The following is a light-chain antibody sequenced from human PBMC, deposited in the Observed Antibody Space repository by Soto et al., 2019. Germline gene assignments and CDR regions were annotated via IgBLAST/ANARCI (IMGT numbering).Light chain of an antibody. CDR1: QSVSNNY. Sequence: DIVLTQSPGTLSLSPGERATLSCRASQSVSNNYLAWYQQKPGQAPRLLIYGASNRANGIPDRFSGSGSGTDFTLTISRLEPEDVAVYYCQQYGSAGTFGQGPKVDIK. CDR3: QQYGSAGT. J-gene: IGKJ1*01. CDR2: GAS. V-gene: IGKV3-20*01.